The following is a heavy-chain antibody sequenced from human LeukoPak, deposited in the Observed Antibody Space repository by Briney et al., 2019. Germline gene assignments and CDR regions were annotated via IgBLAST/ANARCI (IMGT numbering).Heavy chain of an antibody. CDR1: GYSFTSYW. D-gene: IGHD3-10*01. J-gene: IGHJ4*02. CDR2: IYPGDSDT. V-gene: IGHV5-51*01. CDR3: ARHGRNYYGSGSYFTVLPPPR. Sequence: GESLKISGKGSGYSFTSYWIGWVRQMPGKGLEWMGIIYPGDSDTRYSPSFQGQVTISADKSISTAYLQWSSLKASDTAMYYCARHGRNYYGSGSYFTVLPPPRWGQGTLVTVSS.